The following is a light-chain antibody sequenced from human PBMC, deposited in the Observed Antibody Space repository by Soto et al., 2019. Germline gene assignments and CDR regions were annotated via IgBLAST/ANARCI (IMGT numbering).Light chain of an antibody. CDR2: EVS. CDR1: SRDIGGYNY. Sequence: QSALTQPASVSGSPGQSITIPCTGTSRDIGGYNYVSWYQQHPGKAPKLMIYEVSNRPSGVSDRFSGSKSGNTASLTISGLRAEDEGDYFCSSFTGTSALILFGGGTKLTVL. CDR3: SSFTGTSALIL. J-gene: IGLJ2*01. V-gene: IGLV2-14*01.